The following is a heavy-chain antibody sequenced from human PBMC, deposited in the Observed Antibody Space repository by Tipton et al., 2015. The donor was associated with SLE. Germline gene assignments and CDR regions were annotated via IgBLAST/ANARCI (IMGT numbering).Heavy chain of an antibody. D-gene: IGHD2-15*01. J-gene: IGHJ6*02. Sequence: SLRLSCAASGFTVNSNYMSWFRQAHGKGLEWVSVFYSGGSTYYADSVKGRFPISRDNSKNTLYLQMNSLRAEDTAGYYCAREKRRWRGKGMDVWGQGATVTVSS. V-gene: IGHV3-53*05. CDR3: AREKRRWRGKGMDV. CDR1: GFTVNSNY. CDR2: FYSGGST.